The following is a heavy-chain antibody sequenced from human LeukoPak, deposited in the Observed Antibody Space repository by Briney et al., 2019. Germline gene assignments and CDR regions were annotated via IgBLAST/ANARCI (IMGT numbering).Heavy chain of an antibody. D-gene: IGHD6-6*01. CDR3: ARGGIAARSFFWFDP. J-gene: IGHJ5*02. CDR2: ISYDGSNK. V-gene: IGHV3-30-3*01. CDR1: GFTFSSYA. Sequence: GRSLRLSCAASGFTFSSYAMHWVRQAPGKGLEWVAVISYDGSNKYYADSVKGRFTISRDNSKNTLYLQMNSLRAEDTAVYYCARGGIAARSFFWFDPWGQGTLVTVSS.